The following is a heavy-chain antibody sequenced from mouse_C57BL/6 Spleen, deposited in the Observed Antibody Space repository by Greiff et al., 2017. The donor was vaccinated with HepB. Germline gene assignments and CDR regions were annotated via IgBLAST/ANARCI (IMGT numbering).Heavy chain of an antibody. J-gene: IGHJ2*01. CDR2: INPNNGGT. D-gene: IGHD1-1*01. CDR1: GYTFTDYN. CDR3: ARDYGLAGDY. Sequence: VQLQQSGPELVKPGASVKMSCKASGYTFTDYNMHWVKQSHGKSLEWIGYINPNNGGTSYNQKFKGKATLTVNKSSSTAYMALRSLTSEDSAAYYCARDYGLAGDYWGQGTTLTVSS. V-gene: IGHV1-22*01.